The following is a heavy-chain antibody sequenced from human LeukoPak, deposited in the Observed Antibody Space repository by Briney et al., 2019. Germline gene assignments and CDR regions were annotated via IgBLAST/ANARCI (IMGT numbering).Heavy chain of an antibody. Sequence: PGGSLRLSCAASGFTFSSNAMTWVRQAPGKGLECVSAITAGGGTTYYADSVKGRFTISRDNAKNSLYLQMNSLRAEDAAVYYCARAGIQLPADYWGQGTLVTVSS. J-gene: IGHJ4*02. CDR3: ARAGIQLPADY. CDR1: GFTFSSNA. CDR2: ITAGGGTT. D-gene: IGHD5-18*01. V-gene: IGHV3-23*01.